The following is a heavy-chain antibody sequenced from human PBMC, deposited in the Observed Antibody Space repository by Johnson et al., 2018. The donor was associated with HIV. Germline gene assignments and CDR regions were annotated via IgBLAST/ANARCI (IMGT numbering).Heavy chain of an antibody. J-gene: IGHJ3*02. V-gene: IGHV3-30*04. D-gene: IGHD6-13*01. CDR2: ISYDGSDK. Sequence: QVQLVDSGGGVVQPGRSLRLSCAASGFTFSSYAMHWVRQAPAKGLEWVAVISYDGSDKYYAASVKGRFTISRDSSKNTLYLQMNTLRVEDTAVYYCASLTWVARSSRFYAFDIWGQGTMVTVSS. CDR1: GFTFSSYA. CDR3: ASLTWVARSSRFYAFDI.